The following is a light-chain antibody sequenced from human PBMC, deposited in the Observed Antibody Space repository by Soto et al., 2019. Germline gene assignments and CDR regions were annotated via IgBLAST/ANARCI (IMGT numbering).Light chain of an antibody. CDR3: CSYAGNSTYV. V-gene: IGLV2-23*02. Sequence: QSALTQPASVSGSPGQPITISCTGTSSDVGSYNLVSWYQQHPGKAPKLMIYEVTKRPSGVSNRFSGSKSGNAASLTISGLQAEDETDYYCCSYAGNSTYVFGTGTKVTVL. CDR1: SSDVGSYNL. CDR2: EVT. J-gene: IGLJ1*01.